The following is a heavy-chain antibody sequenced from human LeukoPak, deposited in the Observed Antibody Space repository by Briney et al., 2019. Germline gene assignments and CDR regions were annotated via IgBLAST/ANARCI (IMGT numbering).Heavy chain of an antibody. D-gene: IGHD4-17*01. V-gene: IGHV3-23*01. CDR3: AKDVYGDYGGLDY. CDR2: IRGSDGST. Sequence: GGSLRLSCAASGFPFSTYALSWVRQAPGKGLEWVSSIRGSDGSTYYADSVKGRFAISRDNSKNTLYLQMNSLRAEDTAVYYCAKDVYGDYGGLDYWGQGTLVTVSS. CDR1: GFPFSTYA. J-gene: IGHJ4*02.